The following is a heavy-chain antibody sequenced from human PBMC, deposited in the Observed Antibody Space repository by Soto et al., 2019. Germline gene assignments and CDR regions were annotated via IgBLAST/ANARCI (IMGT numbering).Heavy chain of an antibody. CDR2: INHSGST. V-gene: IGHV4-34*01. J-gene: IGHJ4*02. Sequence: SDTLSLTCVVSGGSISSGYSCSWIRQPPGKGLEWIGEINHSGSTNYNPSLKSRVTISVDTSKNQFSLKLSSVTAADTAVYYCATTHLSSSSYYWGQGTLVTVSS. CDR1: GGSISSGYS. D-gene: IGHD6-13*01. CDR3: ATTHLSSSSYY.